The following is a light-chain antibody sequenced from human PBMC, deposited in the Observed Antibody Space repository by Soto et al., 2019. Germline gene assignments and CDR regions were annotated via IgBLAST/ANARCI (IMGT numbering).Light chain of an antibody. Sequence: DIQMTQSPSTLSASVGDRVTITCRASQSISSWLAWYQQKPGKAPKLLIYKASSLESGIPSRFSGRGSWTEFTLTISSLQPDDFATYYCQQYNSYRLTFGGGTKVEIK. V-gene: IGKV1-5*03. J-gene: IGKJ4*01. CDR2: KAS. CDR1: QSISSW. CDR3: QQYNSYRLT.